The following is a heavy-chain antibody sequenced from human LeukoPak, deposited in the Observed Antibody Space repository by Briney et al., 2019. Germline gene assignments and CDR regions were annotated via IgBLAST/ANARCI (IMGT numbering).Heavy chain of an antibody. V-gene: IGHV4-39*01. J-gene: IGHJ5*02. CDR3: ARQRFNWFDP. CDR2: IYYSGST. Sequence: SETLSLTCTVSGGSISSSSYYWGWIRQPPGEGLEWIGSIYYSGSTYYNPSLKSRVTISVDTSKNQFSLKPSSVTAADTAVYYCARQRFNWFDPWGQGTLVTVSS. CDR1: GGSISSSSYY.